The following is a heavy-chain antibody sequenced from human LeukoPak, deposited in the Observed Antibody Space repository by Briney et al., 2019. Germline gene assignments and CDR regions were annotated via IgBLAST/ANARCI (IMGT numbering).Heavy chain of an antibody. CDR2: VYSGDST. CDR1: GFTVSSNY. D-gene: IGHD6-19*01. Sequence: GGSLRLSCVASGFTVSSNYMSWVRQAPGKGLEWVSVVYSGDSTFYADSVKGRFTISRDNSKNTLYLQMNNLRAEDTAMYYCARPARSSGWYFDYWGQGTLVTVSS. CDR3: ARPARSSGWYFDY. J-gene: IGHJ4*02. V-gene: IGHV3-66*04.